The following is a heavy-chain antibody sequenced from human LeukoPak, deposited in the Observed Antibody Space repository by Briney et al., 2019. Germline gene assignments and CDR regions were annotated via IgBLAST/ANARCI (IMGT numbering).Heavy chain of an antibody. CDR2: IIPIFGTA. Sequence: SVKVSCKASGGTFSSYAISWVRQAPGQGLEWMGGIIPIFGTANYAQKFQGRVTITADESTSTAYMELSSLRSEDTAVYYCASLGGNQWLVLGYYYGMDAWGQGTTVTVSS. CDR3: ASLGGNQWLVLGYYYGMDA. D-gene: IGHD6-19*01. V-gene: IGHV1-69*13. CDR1: GGTFSSYA. J-gene: IGHJ6*02.